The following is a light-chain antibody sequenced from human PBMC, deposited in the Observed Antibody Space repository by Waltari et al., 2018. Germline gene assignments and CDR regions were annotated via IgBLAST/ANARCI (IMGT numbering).Light chain of an antibody. Sequence: QSVLTQPPSASGTPGQSVTMSCSGSSSNIGKNSVNWYQQVPGTAPKLLIYSDHQRPSGAPARFFGSKSDTSASLAISGLQSDDEADYYCATWDDSLKGWVFGGGTKLTVL. J-gene: IGLJ3*02. V-gene: IGLV1-44*01. CDR3: ATWDDSLKGWV. CDR2: SDH. CDR1: SSNIGKNS.